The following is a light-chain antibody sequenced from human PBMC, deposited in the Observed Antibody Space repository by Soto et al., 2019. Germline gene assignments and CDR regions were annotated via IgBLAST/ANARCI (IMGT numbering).Light chain of an antibody. J-gene: IGKJ2*01. CDR1: QSVSTN. CDR3: QQYDYWYT. V-gene: IGKV3-15*01. Sequence: EIVMTQSPATLSVSPGERATLSCRASQSVSTNLGWYQQRPGQAPRLLIYGASTRATGIPARFSGSGSGTEFTLTISSLQSEDFALYYCQQYDYWYTFGQGTKLEFK. CDR2: GAS.